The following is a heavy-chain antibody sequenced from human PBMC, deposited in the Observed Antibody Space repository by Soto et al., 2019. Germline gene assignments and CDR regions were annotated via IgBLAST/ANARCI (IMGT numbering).Heavy chain of an antibody. D-gene: IGHD2-2*02. V-gene: IGHV1-69*04. Sequence: SVKVSCKASGGTFSSYTISWVRQAPGQGLEWMGRIIPILGIANYAQKFQGRVTITADESTSTAYMELSSLRSEDTAVYYCARESVVVPAAIGGGGGLYYGMDVWGQGTTVTVSS. CDR3: ARESVVVPAAIGGGGGLYYGMDV. CDR1: GGTFSSYT. J-gene: IGHJ6*02. CDR2: IIPILGIA.